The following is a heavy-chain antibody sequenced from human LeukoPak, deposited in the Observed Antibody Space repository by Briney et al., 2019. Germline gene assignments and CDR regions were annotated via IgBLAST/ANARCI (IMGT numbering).Heavy chain of an antibody. J-gene: IGHJ3*02. CDR3: ARGRKYRDAFDI. Sequence: GASVKVSCKASGYTFTSYGFIWVRQAPGQGLEWMGWISGYNGNTVYAQKLLGRVTMTTDTSTSTAYMELRSLRSDDTAVYYCARGRKYRDAFDIWGQGTMVTVSS. D-gene: IGHD1-14*01. CDR2: ISGYNGNT. CDR1: GYTFTSYG. V-gene: IGHV1-18*01.